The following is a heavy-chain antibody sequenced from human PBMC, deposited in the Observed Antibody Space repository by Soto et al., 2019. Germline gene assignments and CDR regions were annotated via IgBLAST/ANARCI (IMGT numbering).Heavy chain of an antibody. CDR3: AKPSYDFWSGYYHPFDG. Sequence: QVKLVESGGGVVQPGRSLRLSCAVSGFTFSSCGMHWVRQAPGKGLEWVALIWYDGSSKFYADSVKGRFTISRDNSKNTLSLEMSSLRAEDTAMYYCAKPSYDFWSGYYHPFDGWGQGTLVTVSS. V-gene: IGHV3-33*06. CDR2: IWYDGSSK. J-gene: IGHJ4*02. D-gene: IGHD3-3*01. CDR1: GFTFSSCG.